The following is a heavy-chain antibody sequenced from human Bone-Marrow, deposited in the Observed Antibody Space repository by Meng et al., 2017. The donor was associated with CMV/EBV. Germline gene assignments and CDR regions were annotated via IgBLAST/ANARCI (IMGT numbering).Heavy chain of an antibody. V-gene: IGHV4-31*03. D-gene: IGHD6-19*01. CDR2: IYYSGST. CDR3: ARGPPRYSSG. Sequence: SETLSLTCTVSGGSISSGGYYWSWIRQHPGKGLEWIGYIYYSGSTYYNPSLKSRVTISVDTSKNQFSLKLSSVTAADTAVYYCARGPPRYSSGWGQGTLVTVSS. J-gene: IGHJ4*02. CDR1: GGSISSGGYY.